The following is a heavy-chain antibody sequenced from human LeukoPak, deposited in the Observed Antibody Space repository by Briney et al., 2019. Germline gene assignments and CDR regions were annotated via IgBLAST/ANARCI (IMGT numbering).Heavy chain of an antibody. Sequence: GGSLRLSCAASGFTYSSYWMSWVRQAPGKGLEWVANRKQDGSEKYYVDSVKGRFTISRDNAKNSLYLQMNSLRAEDTAVYYCARVSRRYCSSTSCPRTAEYFQHWGQGTLVTVSS. D-gene: IGHD2-2*01. V-gene: IGHV3-7*03. CDR2: RKQDGSEK. CDR1: GFTYSSYW. J-gene: IGHJ1*01. CDR3: ARVSRRYCSSTSCPRTAEYFQH.